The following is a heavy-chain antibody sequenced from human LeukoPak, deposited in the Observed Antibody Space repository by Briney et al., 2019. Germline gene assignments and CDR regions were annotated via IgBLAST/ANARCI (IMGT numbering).Heavy chain of an antibody. J-gene: IGHJ4*02. D-gene: IGHD5-12*01. V-gene: IGHV3-74*01. CDR2: INSDGSAT. CDR3: ARDPVIGGYSGYEGLD. CDR1: GFTFSSYW. Sequence: PGGSLRLSCAASGFTFSSYWMHWVRQAPGKGLVWVSRINSDGSATSYADSVKGRFTISRDNAKNTLYLQMNSPRAEDTAVYYCARDPVIGGYSGYEGLDWGQGTLVTVSS.